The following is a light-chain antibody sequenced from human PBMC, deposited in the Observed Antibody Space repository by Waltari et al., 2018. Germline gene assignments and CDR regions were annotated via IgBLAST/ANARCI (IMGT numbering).Light chain of an antibody. CDR1: QGISNS. V-gene: IGKV1-9*01. CDR3: QQLNSYPLT. Sequence: DIQLTPSPSFLSASVRDRVTITCLASQGISNSLAWYQQKPGKAPKLLIYAASTLQSGVPSRFSGSGSGTEFTLTISSLQPEDFATFYCQQLNSYPLTFGGGTRVEIK. J-gene: IGKJ4*01. CDR2: AAS.